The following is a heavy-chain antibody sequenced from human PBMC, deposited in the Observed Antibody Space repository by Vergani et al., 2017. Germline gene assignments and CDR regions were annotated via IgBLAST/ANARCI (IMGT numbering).Heavy chain of an antibody. Sequence: QVQLQESGPGLVKPSQTLSLTCTVSGGSFNSGSYYWGFIRQPPGKGLEWIGSISSSGSPYYNPTLKSRLAFSVDTSKNLFSLRLKSVTATDTGMYYCARPVGPSAIADGYHVWGQGTMVTVS. CDR3: ARPVGPSAIADGYHV. J-gene: IGHJ3*01. D-gene: IGHD3-10*01. V-gene: IGHV4-39*02. CDR2: ISSSGSP. CDR1: GGSFNSGSYY.